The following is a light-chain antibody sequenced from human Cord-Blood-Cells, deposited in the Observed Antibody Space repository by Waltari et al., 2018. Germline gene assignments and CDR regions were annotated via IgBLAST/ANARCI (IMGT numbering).Light chain of an antibody. Sequence: DIQMTQSPSSLSASVGDRVTITCRASQSISSYLNWYQQKPGKAPKLLIYAASSLQSGVPSRFSGSGSGTDFTLTISSLQLEDFATYYCQQSYSTPPGTFGQGTKVEIK. CDR2: AAS. CDR3: QQSYSTPPGT. CDR1: QSISSY. V-gene: IGKV1-39*01. J-gene: IGKJ1*01.